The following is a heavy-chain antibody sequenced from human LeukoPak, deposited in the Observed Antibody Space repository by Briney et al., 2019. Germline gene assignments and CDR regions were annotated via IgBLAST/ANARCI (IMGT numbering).Heavy chain of an antibody. CDR2: ILYDGSSK. D-gene: IGHD3-16*01. CDR3: ARAGAGGGKVFDY. Sequence: PGRSLRLSCAASGFTFSSYSMNWVRQAPGKGLEWVALILYDGSSKYYADSMKGRLTISRDNSKNTLYLQMNSLRAEDTAVYYCARAGAGGGKVFDYWGQGTLVTVSS. J-gene: IGHJ4*02. V-gene: IGHV3-30*03. CDR1: GFTFSSYS.